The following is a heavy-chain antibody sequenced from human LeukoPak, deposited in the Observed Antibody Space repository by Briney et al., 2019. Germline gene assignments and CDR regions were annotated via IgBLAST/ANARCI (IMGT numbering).Heavy chain of an antibody. Sequence: PSETLSLTCAVSGGSISSGGYWSWVRQAPGKGLEWVAVIWYDGSNKYYADSVKGRFTISRDNSKNTLYLQMNSLRAEDTAVYYCARMYYYGSGSYYFDYWGQGTLVTVSS. CDR2: IWYDGSNK. D-gene: IGHD3-10*01. J-gene: IGHJ4*02. V-gene: IGHV3-33*07. CDR3: ARMYYYGSGSYYFDY. CDR1: GGSISSGG.